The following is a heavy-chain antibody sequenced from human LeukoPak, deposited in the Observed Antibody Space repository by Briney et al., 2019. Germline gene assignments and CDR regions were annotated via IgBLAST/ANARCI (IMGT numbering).Heavy chain of an antibody. CDR1: GFTFTSYS. CDR2: TSDRGDYT. CDR3: ARKAQYNGHYPLDY. D-gene: IGHD1-7*01. Sequence: GGSLRFSCAASGFTFTSYSMSWVRQAPGKGLEWVSGTSDRGDYTYYADSVKGRFTISRDSSKNTLFLQINSLRAEDTALYFCARKAQYNGHYPLDYWGQGTLVTVSS. V-gene: IGHV3-23*01. J-gene: IGHJ4*02.